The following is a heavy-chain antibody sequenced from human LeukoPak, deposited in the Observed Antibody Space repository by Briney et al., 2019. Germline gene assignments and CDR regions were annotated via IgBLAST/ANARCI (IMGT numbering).Heavy chain of an antibody. D-gene: IGHD6-6*01. CDR2: ISDSGSNT. CDR3: SNSYSSSSAFYFDY. V-gene: IGHV3-23*01. J-gene: IGHJ4*02. Sequence: PGGSLRLSCAASGFSFNTYSMNWVRQTPGKGLEWVSSISDSGSNTYYADSVTGRFTISRDNSKNTLYLQLNSLRAEDTAVYYCSNSYSSSSAFYFDYWGQGTLVTVSS. CDR1: GFSFNTYS.